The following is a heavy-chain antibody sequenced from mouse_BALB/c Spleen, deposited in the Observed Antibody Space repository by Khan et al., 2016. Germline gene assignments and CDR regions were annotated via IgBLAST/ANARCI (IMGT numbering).Heavy chain of an antibody. V-gene: IGHV7-3*02. CDR2: ARNKANGFTA. J-gene: IGHJ1*01. Sequence: EVELVESGGGLVQPGGSLRLSCTTSGFTFTDYYMSWVRQPPGEALEWLGFARNKANGFTAEYSASVKGRFTIYRDNSQSILYLQMNTLRPEDSATYYCARDLNDDYYWYLDVWGAGTTVTVSS. CDR1: GFTFTDYY. D-gene: IGHD2-3*01. CDR3: ARDLNDDYYWYLDV.